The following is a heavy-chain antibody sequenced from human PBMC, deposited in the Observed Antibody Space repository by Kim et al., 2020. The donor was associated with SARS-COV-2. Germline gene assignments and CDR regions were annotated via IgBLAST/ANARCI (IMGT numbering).Heavy chain of an antibody. CDR3: AALSTSKRYYYDSSGSAY. V-gene: IGHV3-30*03. Sequence: KGRFTISRENSQNTLYLQMNSLRAEDTAVYYCAALSTSKRYYYDSSGSAYWGQGTLVTVSS. J-gene: IGHJ4*02. D-gene: IGHD3-22*01.